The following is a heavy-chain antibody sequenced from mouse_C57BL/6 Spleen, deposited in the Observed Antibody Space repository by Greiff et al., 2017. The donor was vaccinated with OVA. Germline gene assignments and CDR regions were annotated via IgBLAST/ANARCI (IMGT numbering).Heavy chain of an antibody. V-gene: IGHV1-78*01. CDR3: ATPPYGSSPYGNYDYAMDY. D-gene: IGHD1-1*01. Sequence: QVQLQQSDAELVKPGASVKISCKVSGYTFTDHTIHWMKQRPEQGLEWIGYIYPRDGSTKYNEKFKGKATLTADKSSSTAYIQLNSLTSEDSAVYFCATPPYGSSPYGNYDYAMDYWGQGTSVTVSS. CDR2: IYPRDGST. CDR1: GYTFTDHT. J-gene: IGHJ4*01.